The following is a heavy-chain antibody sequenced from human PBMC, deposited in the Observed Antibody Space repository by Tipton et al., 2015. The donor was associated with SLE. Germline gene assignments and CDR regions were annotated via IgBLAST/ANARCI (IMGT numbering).Heavy chain of an antibody. Sequence: SLRLSCEVSGFTFSTYEMNWVRQAPGKGLEWVSYIGHGGTTIYYADSVKGRFTISRDNSKNTLYLQMNSLRAEDTAVYYCARRVGSYSNYYYYMDVWGKGTTVTVSS. CDR2: IGHGGTTI. CDR1: GFTFSTYE. J-gene: IGHJ6*03. V-gene: IGHV3-48*03. CDR3: ARRVGSYSNYYYYMDV. D-gene: IGHD4-11*01.